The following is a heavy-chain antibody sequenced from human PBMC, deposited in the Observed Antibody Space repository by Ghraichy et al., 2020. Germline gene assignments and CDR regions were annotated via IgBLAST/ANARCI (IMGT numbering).Heavy chain of an antibody. J-gene: IGHJ4*02. CDR2: ISYSGST. CDR3: ARRYTYGPFAY. D-gene: IGHD3-16*01. CDR1: GDSISSTSYY. V-gene: IGHV4-39*01. Sequence: SETLSLTCTVPGDSISSTSYYWGWIRQPPGKGLEWIGIISYSGSTFYSPSLKSRVTISVDTSKNQFSLKLNSVTAADTAVYYCARRYTYGPFAYWGQGTLVTVSS.